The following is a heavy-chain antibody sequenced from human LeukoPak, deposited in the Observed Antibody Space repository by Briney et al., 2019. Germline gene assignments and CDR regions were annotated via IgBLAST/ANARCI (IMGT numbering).Heavy chain of an antibody. V-gene: IGHV1-46*01. Sequence: GASVKVSCTASGYTFTSYYMPWVRQAPLQGLDWMRLINPSGGSTSSTQKFQGRVTMTRDTSTSTVYMELSSLRSEDTAVYYCARDSSMVRGVISAFDTWGHGTMVTVSS. J-gene: IGHJ3*02. CDR1: GYTFTSYY. D-gene: IGHD3-10*01. CDR3: ARDSSMVRGVISAFDT. CDR2: INPSGGST.